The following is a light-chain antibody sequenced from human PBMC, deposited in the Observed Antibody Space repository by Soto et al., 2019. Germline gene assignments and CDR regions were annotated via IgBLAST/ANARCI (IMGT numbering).Light chain of an antibody. CDR3: QQYHDWHQT. V-gene: IGKV3-15*01. CDR1: QSINSN. CDR2: GAF. Sequence: EIVRTQSPVTLSVSPGERATLSCRASQSINSNLAGYQQKPGQAPSLLIDGAFASATVIPARFSGTVPGKAFTLTIHSLPPPDLALYHCQQYHDWHQTFGQRNTVDI. J-gene: IGKJ1*01.